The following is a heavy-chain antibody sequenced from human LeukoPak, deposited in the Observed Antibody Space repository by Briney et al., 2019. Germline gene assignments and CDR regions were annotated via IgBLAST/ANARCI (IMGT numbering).Heavy chain of an antibody. CDR2: IWYDGSNK. CDR3: ARDSGGVWSYFDY. CDR1: GFTFSSYG. V-gene: IGHV3-33*01. J-gene: IGHJ4*02. Sequence: GRSLRLSCAASGFTFSSYGMHWVRQAPGKGPEWVAVIWYDGSNKYYADSVKGRFTISRDNSKNTLYLQMNSLRAEDTAVYYCARDSGGVWSYFDYWGQGTLVTVSS. D-gene: IGHD3-16*01.